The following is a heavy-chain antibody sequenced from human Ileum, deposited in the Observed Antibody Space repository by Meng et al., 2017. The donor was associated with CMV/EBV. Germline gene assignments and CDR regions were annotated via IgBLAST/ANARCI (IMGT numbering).Heavy chain of an antibody. CDR3: ARGIAARPGY. J-gene: IGHJ4*02. Sequence: GGSLRLSCAASGFTLSNYWMHWVRQAPGKGLAWVSRINNNGSITSYADSVKGRFTISRDNAKNTLYLQMNSLRAEDTAVYYCARGIAARPGYWGQGTLVTVSS. CDR2: INNNGSIT. V-gene: IGHV3-74*01. CDR1: GFTLSNYW. D-gene: IGHD6-6*01.